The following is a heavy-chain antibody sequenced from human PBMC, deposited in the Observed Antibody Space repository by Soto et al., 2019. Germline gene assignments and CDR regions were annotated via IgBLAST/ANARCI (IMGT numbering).Heavy chain of an antibody. V-gene: IGHV3-30*18. CDR2: ISYDGSNK. Sequence: GGSLRLSCAASGFTFSSYGMHWVRQAPGKGLEWVAVISYDGSNKYYADSVKGRFTISRDNSKNTLYLQMNSLRAEDTAVYYCANSRPYSSSYDYWGQGTLVTVSS. CDR3: ANSRPYSSSYDY. D-gene: IGHD6-13*01. CDR1: GFTFSSYG. J-gene: IGHJ4*02.